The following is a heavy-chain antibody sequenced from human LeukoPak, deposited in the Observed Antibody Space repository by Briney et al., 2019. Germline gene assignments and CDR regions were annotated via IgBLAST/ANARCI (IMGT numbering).Heavy chain of an antibody. J-gene: IGHJ6*03. CDR1: GYTFTGYY. Sequence: ASVKVSCKASGYTFTGYYMHWVRQAPGQGLEWMGWINPNSGGTNYAQKFQGRVTMTRDTSISTAYMELSRLRSDDTAVYYCARDMGATPDYYYYMDVWGKGTTVTVSS. CDR3: ARDMGATPDYYYYMDV. D-gene: IGHD1-26*01. V-gene: IGHV1-2*02. CDR2: INPNSGGT.